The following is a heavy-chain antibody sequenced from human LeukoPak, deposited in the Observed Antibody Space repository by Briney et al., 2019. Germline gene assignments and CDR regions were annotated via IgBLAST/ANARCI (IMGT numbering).Heavy chain of an antibody. CDR1: GFTFSSYG. CDR3: VKDTAAAGIGYFQH. CDR2: ISYDGSNK. D-gene: IGHD6-13*01. Sequence: PGRSLRLSCAASGFTFSSYGMHWVRQAPGKGLEWVAVISYDGSNKYYADSVKGRFTISRDNSKNTLYLQMNSLRAEDTAVYYCVKDTAAAGIGYFQHWGQGTLVTVSS. J-gene: IGHJ1*01. V-gene: IGHV3-30*18.